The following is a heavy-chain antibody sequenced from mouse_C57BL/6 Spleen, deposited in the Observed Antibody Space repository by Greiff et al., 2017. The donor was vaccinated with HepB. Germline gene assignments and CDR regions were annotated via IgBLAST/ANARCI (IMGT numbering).Heavy chain of an antibody. CDR2: IYPRSGNT. V-gene: IGHV1-81*01. J-gene: IGHJ2*01. D-gene: IGHD1-1*01. CDR3: AETTVEGPDY. Sequence: ESGAELARPGASVKLSCKASGYTFTSYGISWVKQRTGQGLEWIGEIYPRSGNTYYNEKFKGKATLTADKSSSTAYMELRSLTSEDSAVYFCAETTVEGPDYWGQGTTLTVSS. CDR1: GYTFTSYG.